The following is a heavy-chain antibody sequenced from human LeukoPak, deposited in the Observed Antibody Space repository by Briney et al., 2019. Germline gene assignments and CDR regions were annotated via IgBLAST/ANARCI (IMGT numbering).Heavy chain of an antibody. CDR2: IHYRGST. J-gene: IGHJ4*02. CDR1: GGSISSYY. V-gene: IGHV4-59*08. Sequence: PSETLSLTCTVSGGSISSYYWSWIRQSPGEGLEWIGYIHYRGSTNYNPSLKSRVTISVDTSKNQFSLKLSSVTAADTAVYYCARQGALDYGDFYFDYWGQGTLVTVSS. D-gene: IGHD4-17*01. CDR3: ARQGALDYGDFYFDY.